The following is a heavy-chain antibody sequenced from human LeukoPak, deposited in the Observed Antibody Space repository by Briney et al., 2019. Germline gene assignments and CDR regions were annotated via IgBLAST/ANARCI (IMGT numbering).Heavy chain of an antibody. Sequence: PGRSLRLSCAASGFTFSSYGMHWVRQAPGKGLEWVAVISYDGSNKYYADSVKGRFTISRDNSKNTLFLQMNSLRVEDTAIYYCAKDAAGPEYWGQGTRVTVSS. V-gene: IGHV3-30*18. D-gene: IGHD6-13*01. CDR1: GFTFSSYG. J-gene: IGHJ4*02. CDR3: AKDAAGPEY. CDR2: ISYDGSNK.